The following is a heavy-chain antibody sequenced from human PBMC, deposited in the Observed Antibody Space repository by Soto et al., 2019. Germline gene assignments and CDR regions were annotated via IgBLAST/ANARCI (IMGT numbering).Heavy chain of an antibody. CDR2: ISGYNGNT. CDR3: ARDLGAPNWFDY. CDR1: GYAFSGYR. V-gene: IGHV1-18*01. J-gene: IGHJ5*01. D-gene: IGHD2-8*01. Sequence: QVQLVQSGAEMKQPGASVKVSCKTSGYAFSGYRLSWVRQGPGQGLEWMGWISGYNGNTDDAQKFQGRVTMTTDTATSTAYMDLRSLESDDTAAYYCARDLGAPNWFDYWGQGTLVTVSS.